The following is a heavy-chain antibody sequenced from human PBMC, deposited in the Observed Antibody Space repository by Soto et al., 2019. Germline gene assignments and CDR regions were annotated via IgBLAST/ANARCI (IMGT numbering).Heavy chain of an antibody. CDR3: ARGVGHYYGSGSYYGTRTGYYYGMDV. CDR2: INHSGST. D-gene: IGHD3-10*01. J-gene: IGHJ6*02. V-gene: IGHV4-34*01. CDR1: GGSFSGYY. Sequence: SETLSLTCAVYGGSFSGYYWSWIRQPPGKGLEWIGEINHSGSTNYNPSLKSRVTISVDTSKNQFSLKLSSVTAADTAVYYCARGVGHYYGSGSYYGTRTGYYYGMDVWGQGTTVTVSS.